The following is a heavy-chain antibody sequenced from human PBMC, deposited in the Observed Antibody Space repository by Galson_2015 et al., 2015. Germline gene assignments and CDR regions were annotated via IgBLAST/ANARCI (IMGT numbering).Heavy chain of an antibody. D-gene: IGHD2-2*01. J-gene: IGHJ4*02. CDR3: VRGGGCSSASCYQSNFFDY. CDR2: ISSSGITI. V-gene: IGHV3-48*02. CDR1: GFTFSYYS. Sequence: SLRLSCAASGFTFSYYSMNWVRQAPGKGLEWISYISSSGITIYYADSVKGRFTISRDNGKNSLYLQMNTLRDEDTAVYYCVRGGGCSSASCYQSNFFDYWGQGTLVTVSS.